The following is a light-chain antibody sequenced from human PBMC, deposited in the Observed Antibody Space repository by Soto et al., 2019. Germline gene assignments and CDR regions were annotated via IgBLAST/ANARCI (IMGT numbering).Light chain of an antibody. V-gene: IGKV1-5*01. CDR2: DAS. CDR1: ESVHTC. J-gene: IGKJ3*01. Sequence: DIHMTQSPSTLSASXGDRVTVSCRDGESVHTCLAWYQKNPGKAXNLLIYDASRLGSGVPSRFAAIGYETEFTLTIDSLQPDDFATYYCQQNNFYFGRGTKVDIK. CDR3: QQNNFY.